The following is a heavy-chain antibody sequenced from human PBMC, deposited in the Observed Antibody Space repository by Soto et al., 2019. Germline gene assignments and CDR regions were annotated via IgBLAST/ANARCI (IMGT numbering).Heavy chain of an antibody. CDR2: IKEDGSGK. CDR3: ARDFGGP. Sequence: EVQLVESGGGLVQPGGSLRLSCTASGFTFSSYWMNWVRQAPGKGLEWVGNIKEDGSGKFYVDSVQGQFTISRDNAKNSLYLDMSSLRVEDTAIYFWARDFGGPWGQGNLVTVSS. J-gene: IGHJ5*02. CDR1: GFTFSSYW. V-gene: IGHV3-7*05. D-gene: IGHD1-26*01.